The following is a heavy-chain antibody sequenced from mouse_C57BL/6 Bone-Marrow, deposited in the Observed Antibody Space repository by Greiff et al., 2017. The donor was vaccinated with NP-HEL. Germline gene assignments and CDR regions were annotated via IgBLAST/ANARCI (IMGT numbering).Heavy chain of an antibody. V-gene: IGHV5-4*01. CDR3: AREASFAY. CDR2: ISDGGNYT. Sequence: EVMLVESGGGLVKPGGSLKLSCAASGFTFSSYAMSWVRQTPEKRLEWVATISDGGNYTYYPDNVKGRFTISRDNAKNNLYLQMSHLKSEDTAMYYCAREASFAYWGQGTLVTVSA. J-gene: IGHJ3*01. CDR1: GFTFSSYA.